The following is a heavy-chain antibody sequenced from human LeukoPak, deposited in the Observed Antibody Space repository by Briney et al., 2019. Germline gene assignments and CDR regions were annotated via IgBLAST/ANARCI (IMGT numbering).Heavy chain of an antibody. CDR3: ARDWRDSSGKFPNDAFDI. D-gene: IGHD3-22*01. V-gene: IGHV3-21*01. Sequence: GGSLRLSCAASGFTFSSYSMNWVRQAPGKGLEWVSSISSSSSYIYYADSVKGRFTISRDNAKNSLYLQMNSLRAEDTAVYYCARDWRDSSGKFPNDAFDIWGQGTMVTVSS. CDR1: GFTFSSYS. CDR2: ISSSSSYI. J-gene: IGHJ3*02.